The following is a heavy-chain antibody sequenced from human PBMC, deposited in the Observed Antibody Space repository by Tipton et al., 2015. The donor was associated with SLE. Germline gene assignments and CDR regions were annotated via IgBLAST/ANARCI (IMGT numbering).Heavy chain of an antibody. J-gene: IGHJ4*02. CDR1: GGSISSYY. Sequence: LSCTVSGGSISSYYWSWIRQPAGKGLEWIGHTYTSGSINSNPSLKSRVTMSIDTSKNQFSLKLNSVTAADTAVYYCARDPLNTGGYYFDYWGQGTLVTVSS. D-gene: IGHD3-10*01. CDR2: TYTSGSI. CDR3: ARDPLNTGGYYFDY. V-gene: IGHV4-4*07.